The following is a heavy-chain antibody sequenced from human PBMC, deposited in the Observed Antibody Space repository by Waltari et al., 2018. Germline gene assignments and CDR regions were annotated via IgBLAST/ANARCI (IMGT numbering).Heavy chain of an antibody. V-gene: IGHV4-61*09. CDR2: IYTSGST. CDR1: GGSISSGSYY. J-gene: IGHJ6*02. Sequence: QVQLQESGPGLVKPSQTLFLTCTVSGGSISSGSYYWSWIRQPAGKGLEWIGYIYTSGSTNYNPSLKSRVTISVDTSKNQFSLKLSSVTAADTAVYYCASAGSYYEYYYYGMDVWGQGTTVTVSS. CDR3: ASAGSYYEYYYYGMDV. D-gene: IGHD1-26*01.